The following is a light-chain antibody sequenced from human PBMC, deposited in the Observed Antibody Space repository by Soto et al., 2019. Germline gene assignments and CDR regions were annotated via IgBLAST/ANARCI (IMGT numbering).Light chain of an antibody. CDR1: SSDVGGYNY. Sequence: QSVLTQPASVSGSPGQSITISCTGTSSDVGGYNYVSWYQQHPGKAPKLMIYDVSNRPSGVSNRFSGSKSGXTASLTISGLQAEDEADYYCSSYTSSSTLENVFGTGTKLTVL. J-gene: IGLJ1*01. CDR3: SSYTSSSTLENV. V-gene: IGLV2-14*01. CDR2: DVS.